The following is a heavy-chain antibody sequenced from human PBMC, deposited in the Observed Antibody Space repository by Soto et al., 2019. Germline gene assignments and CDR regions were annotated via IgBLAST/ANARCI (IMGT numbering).Heavy chain of an antibody. CDR1: GGSISSADYY. V-gene: IGHV4-30-4*01. Sequence: QVQLQESGPGLVKPSQTLSLTCNVSGGSISSADYYWNWIRQPPGKGLEWIGRIRSNGITYYSPSLTGRLTIPLARSTTRFSLPLRPLTSADTAVYYWARGPLLGGGALHVWGQGTTVTVSS. J-gene: IGHJ6*02. CDR3: ARGPLLGGGALHV. CDR2: IRSNGIT. D-gene: IGHD2-15*01.